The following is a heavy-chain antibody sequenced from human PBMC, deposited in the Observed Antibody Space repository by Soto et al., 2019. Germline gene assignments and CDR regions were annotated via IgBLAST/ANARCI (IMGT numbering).Heavy chain of an antibody. Sequence: QEQLVESGGGVVQPGTSLRLSCAVPGGIFHGYGMHWVRQAPGKGLEWGAVIRFDGRNEEYADSVKGRFTISRDNCKNSLYLQMNILGAEDTAVYYCARDGIGGTVFRGYLDYWGRGTVVTVSS. CDR3: ARDGIGGTVFRGYLDY. V-gene: IGHV3-33*01. D-gene: IGHD1-7*01. J-gene: IGHJ4*02. CDR1: GGIFHGYG. CDR2: IRFDGRNE.